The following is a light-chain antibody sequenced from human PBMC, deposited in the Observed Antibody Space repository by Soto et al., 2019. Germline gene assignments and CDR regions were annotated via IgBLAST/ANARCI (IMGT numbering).Light chain of an antibody. Sequence: DIQLTQTPSTLSASVGAEVTITCRASQTISRWLAWYQQKPGRAPKLLIYDASTLESGVPSRFSGSGSETEFTLIISRLQPDDFATYFCHSRAFGQGTRLENK. V-gene: IGKV1-5*01. J-gene: IGKJ5*01. CDR3: HSRA. CDR2: DAS. CDR1: QTISRW.